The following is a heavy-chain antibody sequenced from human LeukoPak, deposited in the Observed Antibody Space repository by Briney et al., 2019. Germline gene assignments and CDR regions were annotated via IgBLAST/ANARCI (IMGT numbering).Heavy chain of an antibody. J-gene: IGHJ5*02. Sequence: GGSLRLSCAASGFTFNDYYMSWIRQAPGKGLEWLSYINIGGTNTHYADSGKGRFTISRDNAEKSLYLEMNNLRAEGTAVYYCATDGAGFDTWGQGVLVTVSS. V-gene: IGHV3-11*01. CDR3: ATDGAGFDT. CDR2: INIGGTNT. CDR1: GFTFNDYY.